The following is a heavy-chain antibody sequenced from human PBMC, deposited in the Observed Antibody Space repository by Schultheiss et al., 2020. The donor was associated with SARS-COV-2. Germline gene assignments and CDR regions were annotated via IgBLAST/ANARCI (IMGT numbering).Heavy chain of an antibody. CDR2: ISYDGSNK. V-gene: IGHV3-30*04. CDR1: GFTFSSYA. D-gene: IGHD2-21*01. CDR3: ARDWDAQIVVVISCYFDL. Sequence: GGSLRLSCAASGFTFSSYAMHWVRQAPGKGLEWVAVISYDGSNKYYADSVKGRFTISRDNSKNTLYLQMNSLRAEDTAVYYCARDWDAQIVVVISCYFDLWGRGTLVTVSS. J-gene: IGHJ2*01.